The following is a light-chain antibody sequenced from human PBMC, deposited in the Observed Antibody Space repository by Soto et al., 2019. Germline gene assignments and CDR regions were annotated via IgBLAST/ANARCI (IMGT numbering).Light chain of an antibody. V-gene: IGKV3-20*01. J-gene: IGKJ5*01. CDR3: QQYGSSST. Sequence: VLTHSPGTLSLSTGARATFSGRSSKSVPRSYLAWYQQKPGQAPRLLIYGTSSRATGIQDRFSGSGSGTDFTLTISRLEPEDFAVFYWQQYGSSSTFGQGTRLENK. CDR2: GTS. CDR1: KSVPRSY.